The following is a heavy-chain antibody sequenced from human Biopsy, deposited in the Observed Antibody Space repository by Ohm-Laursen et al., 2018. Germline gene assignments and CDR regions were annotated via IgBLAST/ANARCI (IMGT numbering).Heavy chain of an antibody. D-gene: IGHD2-21*01. CDR1: SYTFTDYN. J-gene: IGHJ4*02. CDR3: ARDPLNGHKHFDY. CDR2: INCKTGAT. V-gene: IGHV1-2*02. Sequence: SVKVSCKASSYTFTDYNIRWMRQAPGQGLEWLGYINCKTGATNYAQKFQGTVTMTRDTSISTAYLALGSLRSADTAIYYCARDPLNGHKHFDYWGQGSLVTVSS.